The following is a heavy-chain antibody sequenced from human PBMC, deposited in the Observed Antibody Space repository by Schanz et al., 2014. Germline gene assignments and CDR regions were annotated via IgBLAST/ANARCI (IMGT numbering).Heavy chain of an antibody. CDR3: ARETTIITGGAFDV. D-gene: IGHD3-9*01. V-gene: IGHV1-8*01. CDR2: MNSKTGNT. CDR1: GYTFTSYD. Sequence: QVQLVQSGPEVKKPGASVKVSCKASGYTFTSYDINWVRQATGQGLEWMGWMNSKTGNTGYAQRFQGRVTMTRNTSITTAYLELSSLRSGDTAVYYCARETTIITGGAFDVWGQGTMVTVSS. J-gene: IGHJ3*01.